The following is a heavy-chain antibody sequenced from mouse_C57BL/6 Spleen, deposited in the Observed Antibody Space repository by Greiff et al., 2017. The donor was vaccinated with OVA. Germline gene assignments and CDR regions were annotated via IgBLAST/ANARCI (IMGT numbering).Heavy chain of an antibody. Sequence: EVQLQQSGPELVKPGASVKISCKASGYTFTDYYMNWVKQSHGKSLEWIGDINPNNGGTSYHQKFKGKATLTVDKSSSTAYMELRSLTAEDSAVYYCARGSSYGDYAMDYWGQGTSVTVSS. CDR3: ARGSSYGDYAMDY. D-gene: IGHD1-1*01. J-gene: IGHJ4*01. CDR1: GYTFTDYY. V-gene: IGHV1-26*01. CDR2: INPNNGGT.